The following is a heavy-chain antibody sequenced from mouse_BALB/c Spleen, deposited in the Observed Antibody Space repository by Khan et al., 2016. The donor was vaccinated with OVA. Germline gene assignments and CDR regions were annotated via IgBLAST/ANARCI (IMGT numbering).Heavy chain of an antibody. CDR2: IAPANGDT. J-gene: IGHJ1*01. CDR1: GFNIKDTY. D-gene: IGHD2-3*01. Sequence: EVHLVESGAELVKPGASVRLSCTASGFNIKDTYIHWVKQRPEQGLEWIGRIAPANGDTKYDPKFQDKATITSDTSSNTSYLQLRSLTSEDTAVYYWAHPSYDPRFFEVWGAGTTVTVSS. V-gene: IGHV14-3*02. CDR3: AHPSYDPRFFEV.